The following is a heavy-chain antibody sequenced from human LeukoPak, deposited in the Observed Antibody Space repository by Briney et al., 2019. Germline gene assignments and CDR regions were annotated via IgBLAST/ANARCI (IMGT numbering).Heavy chain of an antibody. CDR1: GFTFSNYN. D-gene: IGHD3-9*01. Sequence: GGSLRLSCAASGFTFSNYNMNWVRQTPGKGLEWVSGISLDGATTYYAGSVEGRFTISRDNSKNTLYLQMNSLRADDTAVYYCVKDHGWLLYSWGQGTLVTVSS. CDR2: ISLDGATT. CDR3: VKDHGWLLYS. V-gene: IGHV3-23*01. J-gene: IGHJ4*02.